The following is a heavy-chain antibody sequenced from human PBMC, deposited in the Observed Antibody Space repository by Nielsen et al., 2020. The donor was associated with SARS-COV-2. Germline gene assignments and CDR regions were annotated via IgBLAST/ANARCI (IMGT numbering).Heavy chain of an antibody. CDR1: GGTFSSYA. V-gene: IGHV1-69*13. J-gene: IGHJ4*02. Sequence: SVKVSCKASGGTFSSYAISWVRQAPAQGLEWMGGIIPIFGTANYAQKFQGRVTITADESTSTAYMELSSLRSEDTAVYYCARGYSSSSEFDYWGQGTLITVSS. D-gene: IGHD6-6*01. CDR3: ARGYSSSSEFDY. CDR2: IIPIFGTA.